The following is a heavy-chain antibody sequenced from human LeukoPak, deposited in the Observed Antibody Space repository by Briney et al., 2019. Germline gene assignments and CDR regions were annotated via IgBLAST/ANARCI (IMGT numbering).Heavy chain of an antibody. CDR3: ARVAYGGNTPFDY. CDR2: IIPIFGTA. V-gene: IGHV1-69*13. J-gene: IGHJ4*02. D-gene: IGHD4-23*01. Sequence: SVKVSCKASGGTFSSYAISWVRQAPGQGLEWMGGIIPIFGTANYAQKFQGRVTITADESTSTAYMELSSLRSEDTAVYYCARVAYGGNTPFDYGGQGTLVTVPS. CDR1: GGTFSSYA.